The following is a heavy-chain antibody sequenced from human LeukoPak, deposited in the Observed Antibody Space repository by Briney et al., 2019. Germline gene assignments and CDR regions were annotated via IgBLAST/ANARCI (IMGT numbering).Heavy chain of an antibody. J-gene: IGHJ4*02. CDR2: IYTSGST. CDR3: ASSGSFRQQLIK. Sequence: TSETLSLTCTVSGGSISSYYWSWIRQPAGKGLEWIGRIYTSGSTNYNPSLKSRVTMSVDTSKNQFSLKPSSVTAADTAVYYCASSGSFRQQLIKWGQGTLVTVSS. D-gene: IGHD6-13*01. CDR1: GGSISSYY. V-gene: IGHV4-4*07.